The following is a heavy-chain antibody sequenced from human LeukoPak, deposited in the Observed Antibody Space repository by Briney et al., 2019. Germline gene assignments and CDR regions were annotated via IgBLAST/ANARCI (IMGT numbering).Heavy chain of an antibody. V-gene: IGHV4-31*03. CDR1: GGSISSGGYY. J-gene: IGHJ3*02. D-gene: IGHD6-13*01. CDR2: IYYSGST. CDR3: ARAIAAAGLHAFDI. Sequence: SQTLSLTCTVSGGSISSGGYYWSWIRQHPGKGLEWIGYIYYSGSTYYNPSLKSRVTISVDTSKNQFSLKLSSVTAADTAVYYCARAIAAAGLHAFDIWGQGTMVTVSS.